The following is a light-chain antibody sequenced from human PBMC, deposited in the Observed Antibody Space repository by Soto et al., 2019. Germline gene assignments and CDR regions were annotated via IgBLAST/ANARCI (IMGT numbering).Light chain of an antibody. CDR3: HQYYSTPRT. J-gene: IGKJ1*01. CDR1: ETGLDSSNNKDY. CDR2: WAS. Sequence: DIVMTQSPDSMAVSLRVRAPINSKCRETGLDSSNNKDYLTWYQQKPGQPPNLLIYWASTREFGVPDRFSGSGSGTDFTLTSSSLQAEDVAVYYCHQYYSTPRTFGHGTKVDIK. V-gene: IGKV4-1*01.